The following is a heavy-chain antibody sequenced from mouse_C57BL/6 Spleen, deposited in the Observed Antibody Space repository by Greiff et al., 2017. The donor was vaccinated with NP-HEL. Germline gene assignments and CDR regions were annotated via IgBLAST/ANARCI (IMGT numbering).Heavy chain of an antibody. V-gene: IGHV1-18*01. J-gene: IGHJ1*03. CDR3: AREGGDWYFDV. CDR2: INPNNGGT. CDR1: GYTFTDYN. Sequence: VQLQQSGPELVKPGASVKIPCKASGYTFTDYNMDWVKQSHGKSLEWIGDINPNNGGTIYNQKFKGTATLTVDKSSSTAYMELRRLTSEDTAVYYCAREGGDWYFDVWGTGTTVTVSS.